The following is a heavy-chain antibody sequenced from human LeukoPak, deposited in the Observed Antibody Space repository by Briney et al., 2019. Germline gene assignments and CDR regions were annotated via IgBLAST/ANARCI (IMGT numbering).Heavy chain of an antibody. V-gene: IGHV4-34*01. CDR1: GGSFSGYY. CDR2: NKHNGST. CDR3: ARAPAMVTRLRLSPKYFDY. Sequence: SETLFLNCAVYGGSFSGYYWSWIRQPPGKGLEVIGENKHNGSTNYNPSLKSRVTISVDTSKNQFSLKLSSVTAADTAVYYCARAPAMVTRLRLSPKYFDYWGQGTLVTVSS. D-gene: IGHD5-18*01. J-gene: IGHJ4*02.